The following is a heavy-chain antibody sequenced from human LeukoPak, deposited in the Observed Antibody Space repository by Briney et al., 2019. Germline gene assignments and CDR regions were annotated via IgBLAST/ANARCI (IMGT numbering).Heavy chain of an antibody. V-gene: IGHV4-31*03. CDR3: ARHEPKGDHQNAFDM. CDR2: IYYSGST. J-gene: IGHJ3*02. Sequence: SSETLSLTCTVSGGSISSGGYYWSWIRQHPGKGLEWIGYIYYSGSTYYNPSLKSRVTISVDTSKNQFSLKLSSVTAADTAVYYCARHEPKGDHQNAFDMWGQGTKVTVSS. D-gene: IGHD2-21*02. CDR1: GGSISSGGYY.